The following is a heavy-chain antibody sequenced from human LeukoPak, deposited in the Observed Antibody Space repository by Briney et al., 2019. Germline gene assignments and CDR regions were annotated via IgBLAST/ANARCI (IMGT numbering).Heavy chain of an antibody. D-gene: IGHD2-15*01. CDR1: GFTFSSYS. V-gene: IGHV3-21*01. J-gene: IGHJ3*02. Sequence: PGGSLRLSCAASGFTFSSYSMNWVRQAPGKGPEWVSSISSSSSYIYYADSVKGRFTISRDNAKNSLYLQMNSLRAEDTAVYYCARVWEYCSGGSCYPARAFDIWGQGTMVTVSS. CDR2: ISSSSSYI. CDR3: ARVWEYCSGGSCYPARAFDI.